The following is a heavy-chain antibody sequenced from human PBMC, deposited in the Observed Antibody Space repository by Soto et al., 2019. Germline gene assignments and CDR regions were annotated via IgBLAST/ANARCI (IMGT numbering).Heavy chain of an antibody. D-gene: IGHD2-21*02. J-gene: IGHJ4*02. V-gene: IGHV3-30*09. CDR1: GFTFSGYA. Sequence: GRSLRLSCAASGFTFSGYAMHWVRQAPGKGLEWVSFVSFDGSNKYYADSVKGRFAVSRDFSKNTLYLQMNSLRPDDTAVYYCARDGTYCGSDCFVFDYWGQGSLVTVSS. CDR3: ARDGTYCGSDCFVFDY. CDR2: VSFDGSNK.